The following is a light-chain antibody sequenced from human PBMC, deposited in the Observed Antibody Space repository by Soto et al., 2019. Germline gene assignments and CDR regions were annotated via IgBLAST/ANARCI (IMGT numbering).Light chain of an antibody. CDR1: QSISSW. Sequence: DIQMTQSPATLSASVGDRVTITSRASQSISSWLAWYQQKPGKAPKLLIYKASSLESGVPSRFSGSGSGTEFTLTISSLQPDGFATYYCQQYNSYSGITFGQGTRLEIK. V-gene: IGKV1-5*03. J-gene: IGKJ5*01. CDR2: KAS. CDR3: QQYNSYSGIT.